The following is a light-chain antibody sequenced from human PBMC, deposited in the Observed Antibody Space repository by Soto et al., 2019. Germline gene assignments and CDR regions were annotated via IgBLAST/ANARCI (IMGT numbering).Light chain of an antibody. J-gene: IGKJ1*01. CDR1: QYVGTH. Sequence: EIVITQSPATLSVSPGERATLSCRAGQYVGTHLAWYQQKPGQAPRLLIYATSTRATSVAARFSGSGSGTDFTLTISRLEPEDFAVYYCQEVGSSPRTFGQRTKVGIK. CDR2: ATS. V-gene: IGKV3-20*01. CDR3: QEVGSSPRT.